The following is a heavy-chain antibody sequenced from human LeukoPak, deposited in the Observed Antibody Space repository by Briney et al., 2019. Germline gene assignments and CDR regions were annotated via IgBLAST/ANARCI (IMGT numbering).Heavy chain of an antibody. CDR2: VRSDGSTK. Sequence: GGSLRLSCAASGFTFNSYGMHWVRQAPGKGLEWVAFVRSDGSTKYYADSVKGRFTISRDNSKNTQYLQMNSLRADDTAVYYCAKDSPALGHWSFDIWGQGTMVTVSS. CDR1: GFTFNSYG. CDR3: AKDSPALGHWSFDI. J-gene: IGHJ3*02. V-gene: IGHV3-30*02.